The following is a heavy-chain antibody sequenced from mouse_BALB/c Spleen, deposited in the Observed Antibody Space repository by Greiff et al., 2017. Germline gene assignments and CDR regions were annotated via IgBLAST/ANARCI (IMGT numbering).Heavy chain of an antibody. D-gene: IGHD1-1*01. Sequence: EVQLQQSGAELVKPGASVKLSCTASGFNIKDTYMHWVKQRPEQGLEWIGRIDPANGNTKYDPKFQGKATITADTSSNTAYLQLSSLTSEDTAVYYCARPYYYYLGYFDVWGAGTTVTVSS. CDR3: ARPYYYYLGYFDV. V-gene: IGHV14-3*02. J-gene: IGHJ1*01. CDR2: IDPANGNT. CDR1: GFNIKDTY.